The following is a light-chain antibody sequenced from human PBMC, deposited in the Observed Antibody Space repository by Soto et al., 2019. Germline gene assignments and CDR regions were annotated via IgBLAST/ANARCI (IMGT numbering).Light chain of an antibody. Sequence: DIQMTKSPSTLSASVGDRVTITCRASQSISSWLAWYQQKPGKAPKLLIYDASSLESGVPSRFSGSGSGTELTLTISSLQPDDFATYYCQQYNSYSTWTFGQGTKVEIK. J-gene: IGKJ1*01. V-gene: IGKV1-5*01. CDR3: QQYNSYSTWT. CDR2: DAS. CDR1: QSISSW.